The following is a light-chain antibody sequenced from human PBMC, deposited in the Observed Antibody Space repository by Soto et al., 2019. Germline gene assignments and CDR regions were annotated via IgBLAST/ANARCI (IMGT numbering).Light chain of an antibody. CDR1: QGISSY. J-gene: IGKJ4*01. CDR3: QQYNSYPLT. CDR2: AAS. V-gene: IGKV1-9*01. Sequence: DIQLTQSPSFLSASVGDRVTITFRASQGISSYLAWYQQKPGKAPKLLIYAASTLQSGVPSGFSGSGSGTEFTLTIRSVQPEDFATYYCQQYNSYPLTFGGGTKVDIK.